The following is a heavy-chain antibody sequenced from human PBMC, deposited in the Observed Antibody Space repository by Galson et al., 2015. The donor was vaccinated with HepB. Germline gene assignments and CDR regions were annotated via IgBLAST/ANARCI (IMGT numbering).Heavy chain of an antibody. J-gene: IGHJ4*02. CDR1: GFTFTNYR. Sequence: SLRLSCAGSGFTFTNYRMTWVRQAPGKGLEWVANINQDGSEKYYMDSVKGRFTISRDITENSLYLQMNSLGVEDTAVYYCASLRRAIGYSFGYYFDSWGQGTLATVSS. V-gene: IGHV3-7*05. D-gene: IGHD5-18*01. CDR2: INQDGSEK. CDR3: ASLRRAIGYSFGYYFDS.